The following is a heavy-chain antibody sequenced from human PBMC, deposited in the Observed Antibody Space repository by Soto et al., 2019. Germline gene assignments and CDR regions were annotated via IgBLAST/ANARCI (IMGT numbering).Heavy chain of an antibody. D-gene: IGHD6-6*01. Sequence: PSETLSLTCTVSGGSISSGGYYWSWIRQHPGKGLEWIGYIYYSGSTYYNPSLKSRVTISVDTSKNQFSLKLSSVTAADTAVYYCARGSPPLSSPVIRFDYWGQGTLVTFSS. CDR2: IYYSGST. CDR1: GGSISSGGYY. CDR3: ARGSPPLSSPVIRFDY. V-gene: IGHV4-31*03. J-gene: IGHJ4*02.